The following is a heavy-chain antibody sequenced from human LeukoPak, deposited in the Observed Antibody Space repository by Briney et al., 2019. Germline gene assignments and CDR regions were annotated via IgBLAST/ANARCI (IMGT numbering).Heavy chain of an antibody. V-gene: IGHV1-18*01. D-gene: IGHD3-10*01. CDR2: ISAYNGNT. Sequence: GASVKVSCKASGYTFTSYGISWVRQAPGQGLEWMGWISAYNGNTNYAQKLQGRVAMTTDTSTSTAYMELRSLRSDDTAVYYCARVLGFGELLGFDYWGQGTLVTVSS. J-gene: IGHJ4*02. CDR3: ARVLGFGELLGFDY. CDR1: GYTFTSYG.